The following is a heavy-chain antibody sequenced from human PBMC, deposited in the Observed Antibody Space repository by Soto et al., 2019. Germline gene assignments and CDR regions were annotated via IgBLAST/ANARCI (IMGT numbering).Heavy chain of an antibody. V-gene: IGHV3-23*01. J-gene: IGHJ4*02. CDR2: ISRSGGTT. D-gene: IGHD2-2*01. CDR3: AKRHCSTTSCYPRNFYY. Sequence: EVQLLESGGGLVQPGGSLRLSCAASGFTFSSYGLSWVRQAPGKELEWVSAISRSGGTTSYADSVTGRFTISRDNSKNTLYLQMISLRAEDTAVYYCAKRHCSTTSCYPRNFYYGGQGTLVTVSS. CDR1: GFTFSSYG.